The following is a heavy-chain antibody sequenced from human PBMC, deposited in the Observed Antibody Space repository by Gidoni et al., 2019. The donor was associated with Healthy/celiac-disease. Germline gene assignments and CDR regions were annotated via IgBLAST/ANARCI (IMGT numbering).Heavy chain of an antibody. J-gene: IGHJ4*02. V-gene: IGHV4-61*02. CDR2: IDTSGST. Sequence: QVQLQESGPRLVKPSQTLSLTCPVSGGPISSGSYYWSCIRQPAGKGLEWIGRIDTSGSTNYNPSLKSRVTISVDTSKNHFSLKLSSVTAADTAVYYCARANTAMAGLGVDYWGQGTLVTVSS. CDR3: ARANTAMAGLGVDY. CDR1: GGPISSGSYY. D-gene: IGHD5-18*01.